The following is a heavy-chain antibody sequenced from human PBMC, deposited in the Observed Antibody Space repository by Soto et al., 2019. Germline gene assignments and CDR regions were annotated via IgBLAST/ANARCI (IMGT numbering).Heavy chain of an antibody. CDR1: VFTFSSYG. CDR3: AGALDLPPYYYYYCMEV. J-gene: IGHJ6*01. CDR2: IGDGDAYR. Sequence: VGSVRLSCACSVFTFSSYGMTCVRQSPGKWLEWVSGIGDGDAYRYYADSVRGRFTISRDNSRSTLYLQMNSLRAEDTAVYYCAGALDLPPYYYYYCMEVWGQGTTVIVSS. V-gene: IGHV3-23*01. D-gene: IGHD3-16*02.